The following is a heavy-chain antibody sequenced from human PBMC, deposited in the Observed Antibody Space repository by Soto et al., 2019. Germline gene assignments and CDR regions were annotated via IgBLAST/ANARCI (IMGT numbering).Heavy chain of an antibody. J-gene: IGHJ4*02. CDR1: GFTFSSYS. D-gene: IGHD5-12*01. CDR2: ISSSSSTI. CDR3: ARDLGYSGYDYREPFDY. V-gene: IGHV3-48*01. Sequence: PGGSLRLFCAASGFTFSSYSMNWVRQAPGKGLEWVSYISSSSSTIYYADSVKGRFTISRDNAKNSLYLQMNSLRAEDTAVYYCARDLGYSGYDYREPFDYWGQGTLVTVSS.